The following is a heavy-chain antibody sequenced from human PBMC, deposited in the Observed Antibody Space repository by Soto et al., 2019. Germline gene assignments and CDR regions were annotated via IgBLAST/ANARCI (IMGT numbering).Heavy chain of an antibody. CDR1: GYTFTSYD. CDR3: ASWAGYST. Sequence: QVQLVQSGAEVKKPGASVKVSCKASGYTFTSYDVNWLRQATGQGLEWMGWMNPNSGNTGSAQKFQSRVTMTRDTSITTAYLELGSLTSEDTAVYYCASWAGYSTWGQGTLVTVSS. V-gene: IGHV1-8*01. D-gene: IGHD3-9*01. CDR2: MNPNSGNT. J-gene: IGHJ5*02.